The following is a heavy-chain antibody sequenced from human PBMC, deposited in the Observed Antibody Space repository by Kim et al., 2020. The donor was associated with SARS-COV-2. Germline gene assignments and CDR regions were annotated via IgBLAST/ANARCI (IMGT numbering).Heavy chain of an antibody. CDR3: ARDMNPTVYDY. D-gene: IGHD4-4*01. Sequence: KYSQKFQGRVTISRDTSANTAYMELRSLTTEDTAFYYCARDMNPTVYDYWGQGTLVTVSS. V-gene: IGHV1-3*01. J-gene: IGHJ4*02.